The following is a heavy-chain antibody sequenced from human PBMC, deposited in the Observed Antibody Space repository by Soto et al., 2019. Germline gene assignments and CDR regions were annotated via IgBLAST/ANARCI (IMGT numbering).Heavy chain of an antibody. V-gene: IGHV1-69*02. CDR2: IFPLTDIP. CDR3: ARGPLVVLNYVES. J-gene: IGHJ4*02. CDR1: GGTFRNYP. Sequence: QVQLVQSGTEVKKPGSSVKVSCKASGGTFRNYPINWVRQAPGQGLEWMGSIFPLTDIPDYAQNFQARLTISADKSTSTAYMELSSLPSDDTAMYFCARGPLVVLNYVESWGQGTLVTVSS.